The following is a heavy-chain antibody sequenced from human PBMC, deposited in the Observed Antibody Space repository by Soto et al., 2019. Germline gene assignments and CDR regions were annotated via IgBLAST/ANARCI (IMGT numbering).Heavy chain of an antibody. CDR2: ISGSGGST. Sequence: PGGSLRLSCAASGFTFSSYAMSWVRQAPGKGLEWVSAISGSGGSTYYADSVKGWFTISRDNSKNTLYLQMNSLRAEDTAVYYCAKDHRDYDILTGYYPFSDYWGQGTLVTVSS. D-gene: IGHD3-9*01. J-gene: IGHJ4*02. V-gene: IGHV3-23*01. CDR3: AKDHRDYDILTGYYPFSDY. CDR1: GFTFSSYA.